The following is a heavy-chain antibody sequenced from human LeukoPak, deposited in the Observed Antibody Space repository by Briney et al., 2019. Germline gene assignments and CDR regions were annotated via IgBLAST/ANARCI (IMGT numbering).Heavy chain of an antibody. CDR3: ARDYCSSTSCYFDY. Sequence: ASVKVSCKASDYTFTSYAISWVRQAPGQGLGWMGCISAYNGNTNYAQKLQGRVTMTTDTSTSTAYMELRSLRSDDTAVYYCARDYCSSTSCYFDYWGQGTLVTVSS. CDR1: DYTFTSYA. V-gene: IGHV1-18*01. J-gene: IGHJ4*02. CDR2: ISAYNGNT. D-gene: IGHD2-2*01.